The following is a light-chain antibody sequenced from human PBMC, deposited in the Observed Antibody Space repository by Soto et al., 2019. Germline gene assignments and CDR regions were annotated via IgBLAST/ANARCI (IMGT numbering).Light chain of an antibody. CDR1: QSVSSSY. CDR2: GAS. CDR3: QQYGSSPGT. Sequence: EIVLTQSPGTLSLSPGERATLSCRASQSVSSSYLAWYQQKPGQAPRLLIYGASSRATGIPDRFSGSGSGTDFTLTISRLDPEDVAVYYCQQYGSSPGTFGQGTKVEIK. V-gene: IGKV3-20*01. J-gene: IGKJ1*01.